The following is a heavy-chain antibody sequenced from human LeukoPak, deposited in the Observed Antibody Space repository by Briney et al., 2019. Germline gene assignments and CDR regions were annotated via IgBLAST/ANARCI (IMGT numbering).Heavy chain of an antibody. V-gene: IGHV4-38-2*01. CDR1: GYSISSGDY. Sequence: SGTLSLTCAVPGYSISSGDYWGWIRQSPGKGLEWIGNIFHSGSTYHNPSLKSRVTISVDTSKNEFSLKLSSVTAADTAVYYCARGIYYLIEYWGQGTLVTVSS. CDR3: ARGIYYLIEY. D-gene: IGHD3-10*01. J-gene: IGHJ4*02. CDR2: IFHSGST.